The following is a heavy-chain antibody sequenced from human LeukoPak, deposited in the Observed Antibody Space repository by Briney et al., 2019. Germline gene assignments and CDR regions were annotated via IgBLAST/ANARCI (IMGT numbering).Heavy chain of an antibody. CDR2: IRYDGSNK. CDR3: AKDRDRLGYYYYMDV. D-gene: IGHD6-19*01. CDR1: GFTFSSYG. Sequence: GGSLRLSCAASGFTFSSYGMHWVRQAPGKGLGWVAFIRYDGSNKYYADSVKGRFTISRDNSKNTLYLQMNSLRAEDTAVYYCAKDRDRLGYYYYMDVWGKGTTVTVSS. V-gene: IGHV3-30*02. J-gene: IGHJ6*03.